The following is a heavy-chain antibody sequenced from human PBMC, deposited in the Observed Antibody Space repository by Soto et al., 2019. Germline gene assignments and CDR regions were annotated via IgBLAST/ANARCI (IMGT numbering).Heavy chain of an antibody. CDR2: IYYSGST. J-gene: IGHJ6*03. V-gene: IGHV4-59*08. CDR1: GGSISSYY. CDR3: ARQNVATVIRNYYYYMDV. Sequence: PSDTLSLTCTVSGGSISSYYWSWIRQPPGKGLEWIGYIYYSGSTNYNPSLKSRVTISVDTSKNQFSLKLSSVTAADTAVYYCARQNVATVIRNYYYYMDVWGKGTTVTVSS. D-gene: IGHD4-17*01.